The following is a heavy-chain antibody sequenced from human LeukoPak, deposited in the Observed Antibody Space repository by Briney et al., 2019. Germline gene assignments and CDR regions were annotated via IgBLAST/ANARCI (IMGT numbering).Heavy chain of an antibody. CDR2: ISSSSSYI. CDR3: ARGLPIVVVVAATDAFDI. Sequence: GGSLRLSCAASGFTFSSYSMNWVRQAPGKGLEWVSSISSSSSYIYYADSVKGQFTISRDNAKNSLYLQMNSLRAEDTAVYYCARGLPIVVVVAATDAFDIWGQGTMVTVSS. D-gene: IGHD2-15*01. J-gene: IGHJ3*02. CDR1: GFTFSSYS. V-gene: IGHV3-21*01.